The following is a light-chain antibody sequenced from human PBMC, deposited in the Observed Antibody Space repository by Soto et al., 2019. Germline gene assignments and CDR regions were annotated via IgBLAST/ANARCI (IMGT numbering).Light chain of an antibody. Sequence: DIQMTQCPSTLSTSVGDRVTITCRASHNISSWLAWYQQKPGKAPKLLIYDASSLESGDPSRFSGSGSGTEFTLTISSLQPDDFATYYCQQYNSYPWTVGQGTKVDIK. CDR1: HNISSW. CDR2: DAS. J-gene: IGKJ1*01. V-gene: IGKV1-5*01. CDR3: QQYNSYPWT.